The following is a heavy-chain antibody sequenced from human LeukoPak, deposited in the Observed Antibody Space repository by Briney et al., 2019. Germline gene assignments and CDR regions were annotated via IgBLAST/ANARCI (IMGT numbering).Heavy chain of an antibody. J-gene: IGHJ4*02. Sequence: GGSLRLSCAASGFTFSDYYMSWIRQAPGKGLEWVGRIKSKTDGGTTDYAAPVKGRFTISRDDSKNTLYLQMNSLKTEDTAVYYCTTIPVTTFGSLGYWGQGTLVTVSS. CDR3: TTIPVTTFGSLGY. V-gene: IGHV3-15*01. CDR2: IKSKTDGGTT. CDR1: GFTFSDYY. D-gene: IGHD4-17*01.